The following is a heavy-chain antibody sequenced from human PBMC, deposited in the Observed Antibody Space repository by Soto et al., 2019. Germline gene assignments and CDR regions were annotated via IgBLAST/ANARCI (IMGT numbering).Heavy chain of an antibody. J-gene: IGHJ6*02. Sequence: SETLSLTCAVSGGTIRSSNWWSWVRQPPGKGLEWIGEIYHSGSTNYNPSLKSRVTISVDKSKNQFPLKLSSVTAADTAVYYCASVRGGYYYAMDVWGQGTTVTVS. CDR2: IYHSGST. D-gene: IGHD3-10*02. CDR1: GGTIRSSNW. V-gene: IGHV4-4*02. CDR3: ASVRGGYYYAMDV.